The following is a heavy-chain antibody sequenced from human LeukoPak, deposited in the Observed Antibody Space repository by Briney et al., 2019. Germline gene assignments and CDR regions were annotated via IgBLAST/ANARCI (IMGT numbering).Heavy chain of an antibody. Sequence: PGGSLRLSCEVSGSTLSTSWMHWVRQPPGKGLVWVSRINSDGSSTVYADSVKGRFTISRDNAKNTLSLQMNSLRAEDTAVYYCARVGGSNAFDIWGQGTMVIVSS. D-gene: IGHD1-26*01. CDR1: GSTLSTSW. CDR3: ARVGGSNAFDI. CDR2: INSDGSST. V-gene: IGHV3-74*01. J-gene: IGHJ3*02.